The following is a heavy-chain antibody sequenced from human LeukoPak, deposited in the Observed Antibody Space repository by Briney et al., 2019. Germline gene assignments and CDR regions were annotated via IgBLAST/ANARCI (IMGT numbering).Heavy chain of an antibody. V-gene: IGHV4-59*08. CDR2: IYYSGST. CDR3: ARQGGAVALDY. Sequence: SETLSLTCTVSGGSISSYYWSWIRQPPGKGLEWIGYIYYSGSTNYNPSLESRVTISVDTSKNQFSLKLSSVTAADTAVYYCARQGGAVALDYWGQGTLVTVSS. J-gene: IGHJ4*02. D-gene: IGHD6-19*01. CDR1: GGSISSYY.